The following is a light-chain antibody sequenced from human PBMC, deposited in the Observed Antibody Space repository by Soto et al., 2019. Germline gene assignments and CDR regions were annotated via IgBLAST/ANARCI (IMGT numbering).Light chain of an antibody. CDR2: GDS. CDR3: YSYAGSIGGYV. J-gene: IGLJ1*01. Sequence: QSVLTQPASVSGSPGQWITISCTGTSCDVGGYNLVSWYQQHPGKAPKLLIYGDSKRPSGVSDRFSGSKSGTSASLTITGLQAEDEADYYCYSYAGSIGGYVFGAGTKLTVL. V-gene: IGLV2-14*02. CDR1: SCDVGGYNL.